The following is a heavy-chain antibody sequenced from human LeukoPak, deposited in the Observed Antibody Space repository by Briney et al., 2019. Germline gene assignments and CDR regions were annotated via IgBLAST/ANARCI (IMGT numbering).Heavy chain of an antibody. V-gene: IGHV4-34*01. Sequence: SETLSLTCAVYGGSFSVYYCSWIRQPPGKGLEWIGEINHSGSTNYNPSLKSRVTISVDTSKNQLSLKLRSVTAADTAVYYCARRAGITNLDYWGQGTLVTVSS. CDR3: ARRAGITNLDY. CDR1: GGSFSVYY. D-gene: IGHD2-8*01. J-gene: IGHJ4*02. CDR2: INHSGST.